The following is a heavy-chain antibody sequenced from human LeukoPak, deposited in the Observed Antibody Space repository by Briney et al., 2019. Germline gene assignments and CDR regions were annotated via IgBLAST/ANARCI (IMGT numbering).Heavy chain of an antibody. CDR3: ARVLNTYYYGSGSYYFDY. CDR2: INHSGST. Sequence: SETLSVTCTVSGGSVSSGSYYWSWIRQPPGKGLEWIGEINHSGSTNYNPSLKSRVTISVDTSKNQFSLKLSSVTAADTAVYYCARVLNTYYYGSGSYYFDYWGQGTLVTVSS. V-gene: IGHV4-39*07. D-gene: IGHD3-10*01. CDR1: GGSVSSGSYY. J-gene: IGHJ4*02.